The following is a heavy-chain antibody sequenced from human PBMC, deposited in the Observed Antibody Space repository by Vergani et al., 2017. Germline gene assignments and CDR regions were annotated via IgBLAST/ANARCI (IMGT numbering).Heavy chain of an antibody. V-gene: IGHV5-51*03. D-gene: IGHD3-10*01. J-gene: IGHJ4*02. Sequence: EVQLVQSGAEVKKPGESLKISCKTSGYNFTDFWIGWVRQMPGKGLEWMGIIYPGDSDTRYSPSFQGQVTISADKSISTAYLQWSSLKASDTAMYYCARRGVGYYGSGREWDYWGQGTLVTVSS. CDR1: GYNFTDFW. CDR3: ARRGVGYYGSGREWDY. CDR2: IYPGDSDT.